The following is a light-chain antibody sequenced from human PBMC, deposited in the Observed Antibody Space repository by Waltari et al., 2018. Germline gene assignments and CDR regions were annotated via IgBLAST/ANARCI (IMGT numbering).Light chain of an antibody. Sequence: DIQMTQSPSSLSASVGDRVTITCRASQTIDNYLNWYQQKPGKAPDLLIFAASSLRTGGPSRFSGSQSGTDFTLTISSLQPEDFATYYCQQTYNPPFTFGPGTNVDVK. CDR2: AAS. CDR3: QQTYNPPFT. CDR1: QTIDNY. V-gene: IGKV1-39*01. J-gene: IGKJ3*01.